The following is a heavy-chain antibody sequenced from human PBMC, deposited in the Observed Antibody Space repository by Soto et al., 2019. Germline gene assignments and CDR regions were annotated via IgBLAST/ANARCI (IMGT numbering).Heavy chain of an antibody. CDR3: AKDPLLHGSSGYYPPDGYYYYYGMDV. V-gene: IGHV3-30*18. CDR2: ISYDGSNK. Sequence: PGGSRRLSCAASGFTFSSYGLHWVRQAPGKGLEWEAVISYDGSNKYYADSVKGRFTISRDNAKNTLYLQMNSLRAEDTAVYHCAKDPLLHGSSGYYPPDGYYYYYGMDVWGQGTTVTVSS. J-gene: IGHJ6*02. CDR1: GFTFSSYG. D-gene: IGHD3-22*01.